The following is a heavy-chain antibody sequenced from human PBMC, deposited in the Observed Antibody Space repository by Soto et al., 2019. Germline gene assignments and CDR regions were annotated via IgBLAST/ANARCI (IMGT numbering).Heavy chain of an antibody. CDR3: ATNNTPGGMDV. V-gene: IGHV3-53*01. Sequence: GGSLRLSCAASGFTVSANYMGWVRLAPGKGLEWVSVLSSGGRTYYPDSVEGRFTISGDNSKNTVYLQMHSLRAEDTAVYYCATNNTPGGMDVWGQGTTVTGSS. CDR1: GFTVSANY. J-gene: IGHJ6*02. CDR2: LSSGGRT. D-gene: IGHD1-20*01.